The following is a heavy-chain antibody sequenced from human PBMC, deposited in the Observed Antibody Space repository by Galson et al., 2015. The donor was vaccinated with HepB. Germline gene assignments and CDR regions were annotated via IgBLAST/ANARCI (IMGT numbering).Heavy chain of an antibody. CDR3: AKDGTVTLNIGSFEGFFDY. CDR1: GFSFRNFA. Sequence: SLRLSCAASGFSFRNFAMHWVRQAPGKGLEWVGVISYDGSDQNYADSVRGRFTISRDNSKNTLHLQMDSLRTEDTAVYYCAKDGTVTLNIGSFEGFFDYWGQGSLVTVSS. D-gene: IGHD2/OR15-2a*01. J-gene: IGHJ4*02. V-gene: IGHV3-30*18. CDR2: ISYDGSDQ.